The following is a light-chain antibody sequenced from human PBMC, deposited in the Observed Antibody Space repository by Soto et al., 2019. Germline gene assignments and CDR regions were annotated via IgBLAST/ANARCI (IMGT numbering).Light chain of an antibody. CDR2: GVS. CDR1: QSVGASQ. V-gene: IGKV3-20*01. Sequence: EIVFTQSPGTLSLSPGERATLSCRASQSVGASQLAWYQRKPGQAPRLLIYGVSSRATGIPDRFSGSGSGTDFTLTITRLEPEDFAMYYCQQYGTPRSVTFGQGTRLEIK. J-gene: IGKJ5*01. CDR3: QQYGTPRSVT.